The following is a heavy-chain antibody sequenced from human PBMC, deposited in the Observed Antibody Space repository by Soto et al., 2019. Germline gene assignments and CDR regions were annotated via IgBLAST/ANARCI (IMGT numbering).Heavy chain of an antibody. J-gene: IGHJ5*02. CDR1: GFTFSDYY. CDR3: ARCTVDTIVTSGWCHYLDP. Sequence: GGSLRLSCAASGFTFSDYYMSWIRQAPGKGLEWVSDVSGSGSTIYYADSVKGRFTISRDNSKNTLYLQMNSLRAEDTAIYFCARCTVDTIVTSGWCHYLDPWGQGTLVTVSS. V-gene: IGHV3-11*01. D-gene: IGHD6-19*01. CDR2: VSGSGSTI.